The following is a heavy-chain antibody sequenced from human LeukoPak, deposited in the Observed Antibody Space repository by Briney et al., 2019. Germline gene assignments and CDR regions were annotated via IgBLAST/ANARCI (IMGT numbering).Heavy chain of an antibody. V-gene: IGHV4-39*01. CDR3: ARLKGSGSPYYYYYYYMDV. J-gene: IGHJ6*03. CDR1: GGSISSTNYY. D-gene: IGHD3-10*01. Sequence: PSETLSLTCTVSGGSISSTNYYWGWIRQPPGKGLEWIGSIYYSGSTYYNPSLKSRVTISVDTSKNQFSLKLSSVTAADTAVYYCARLKGSGSPYYYYYYYMDVWGKGTTVTISS. CDR2: IYYSGST.